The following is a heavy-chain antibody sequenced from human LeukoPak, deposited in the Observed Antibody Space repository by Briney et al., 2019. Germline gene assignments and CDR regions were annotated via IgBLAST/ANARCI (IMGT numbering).Heavy chain of an antibody. CDR2: IHHSGST. J-gene: IGHJ4*02. CDR3: ARAFPTMGGY. D-gene: IGHD3-10*01. Sequence: PSETLSLTCTVSGYSSSSGFYWVWIRQPPGKGLEWIGNIHHSGSTYYNPSLKSRVAMSLDTSKNQFSLKLSSVTAADTAVYYCARAFPTMGGYWGQGTLVTVSS. V-gene: IGHV4-38-2*02. CDR1: GYSSSSGFY.